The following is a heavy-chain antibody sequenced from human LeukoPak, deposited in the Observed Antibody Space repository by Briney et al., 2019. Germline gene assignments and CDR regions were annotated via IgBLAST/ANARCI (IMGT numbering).Heavy chain of an antibody. CDR2: INHSGST. D-gene: IGHD2-15*01. CDR1: GGSFSGYY. CDR3: ARYYCSAGICYYLDY. V-gene: IGHV4-34*01. J-gene: IGHJ4*02. Sequence: SETLSLTCAVYGGSFSGYYWSWIRQPPGKGLEWIGEINHSGSTNYNPSLKSRVTISLDTSKSQFSLKLTSVTAADTAIYFCARYYCSAGICYYLDYWGQGTLVTVSS.